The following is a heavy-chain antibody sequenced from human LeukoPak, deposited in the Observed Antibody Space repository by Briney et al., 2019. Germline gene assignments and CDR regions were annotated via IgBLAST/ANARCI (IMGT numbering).Heavy chain of an antibody. D-gene: IGHD3-22*01. V-gene: IGHV1-24*01. Sequence: GASVKVSCKASGYTFTDYYMHWVRQAPGKGLEWMGGFDPEDGETIYAQNFQDRVTMTEDTSTDTAYMELSSLRSEDTAVYFCATDYFDSSGYYYYLFPHWGQGTLVTVSS. CDR2: FDPEDGET. CDR3: ATDYFDSSGYYYYLFPH. CDR1: GYTFTDYY. J-gene: IGHJ1*01.